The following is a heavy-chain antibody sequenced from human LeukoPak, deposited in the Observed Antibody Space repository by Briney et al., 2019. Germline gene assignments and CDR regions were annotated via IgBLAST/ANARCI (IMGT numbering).Heavy chain of an antibody. D-gene: IGHD5-24*01. J-gene: IGHJ4*02. Sequence: GGSLRLSCAASGFTFSVYWMSWVRQAPGKGLEWVANIKYDDREKYYVESVKGRFTISRDNAKNALYLQMNSLRADDTAIYYCARDLGRWLQYYFDNWGQGVLVTVSS. CDR3: ARDLGRWLQYYFDN. CDR1: GFTFSVYW. V-gene: IGHV3-7*04. CDR2: IKYDDREK.